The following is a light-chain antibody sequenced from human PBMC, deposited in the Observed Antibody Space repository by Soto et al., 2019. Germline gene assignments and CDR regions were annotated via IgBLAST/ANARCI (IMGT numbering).Light chain of an antibody. CDR3: QQYNKWPRT. CDR2: GAS. J-gene: IGKJ1*01. CDR1: QSVGSY. V-gene: IGKV3-11*01. Sequence: EIVLTQSPATLSLSPGERATLSCRASQSVGSYLAWYQQRPGQAPRLLIYGASNRATGIPDRFSGSGSGTDFTLTISSLQSEDFAVYYCQQYNKWPRTFGQGTKVDIK.